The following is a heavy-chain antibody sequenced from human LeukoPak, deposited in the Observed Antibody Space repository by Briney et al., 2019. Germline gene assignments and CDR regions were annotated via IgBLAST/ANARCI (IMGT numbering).Heavy chain of an antibody. J-gene: IGHJ4*02. CDR3: ATALYCSGNDCSTRFFDY. V-gene: IGHV3-21*01. CDR1: GFTFSRYN. Sequence: PGRSLRLSCAASGFTFSRYNINWVRQTPRKGLEWVSSISPTAGYIYYSDSVKGRFTISRDNARNSVSLQMNSLRVEDTAVYYCATALYCSGNDCSTRFFDYWGQGTLVTVSS. CDR2: ISPTAGYI. D-gene: IGHD2-8*02.